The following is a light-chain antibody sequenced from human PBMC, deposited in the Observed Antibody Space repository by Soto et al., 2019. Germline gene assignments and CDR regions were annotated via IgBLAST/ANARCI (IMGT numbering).Light chain of an antibody. CDR1: QSVSSN. J-gene: IGKJ2*01. Sequence: EIGMTQSPATLSVSPGGRATLSCRASQSVSSNLAWYQQKPGQAPRLLIYGASTRATGFPARFSGSGSGTEFTLTISSLQSEDFATYYCQQSYRTPHTFGQGTKLETK. V-gene: IGKV3-15*01. CDR3: QQSYRTPHT. CDR2: GAS.